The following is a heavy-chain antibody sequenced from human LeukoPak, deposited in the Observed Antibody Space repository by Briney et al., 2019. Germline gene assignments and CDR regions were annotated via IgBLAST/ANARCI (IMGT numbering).Heavy chain of an antibody. CDR2: ISSSGSTI. Sequence: GGSLRLSCAASGFTFSDYYMSWIRQAPGKGLEWVSYISSSGSTIYYADSVKGRFTISRDNAKNSLYLQMNSLRAEDTAVYYCARDHSVYYDSSGHAAGYWGQGTLVTVSS. CDR3: ARDHSVYYDSSGHAAGY. D-gene: IGHD3-22*01. CDR1: GFTFSDYY. J-gene: IGHJ4*02. V-gene: IGHV3-11*01.